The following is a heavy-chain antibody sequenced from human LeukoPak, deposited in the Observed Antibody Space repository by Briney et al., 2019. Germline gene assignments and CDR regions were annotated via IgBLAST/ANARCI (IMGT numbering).Heavy chain of an antibody. CDR1: GGTFSSYA. D-gene: IGHD6-13*01. CDR3: ASPGGSSWYGTHGFYYYYYMDV. Sequence: SVKVSRKASGGTFSSYAISWVRQAPGQGLEWMGGIIPIFGTANYAQKFQGRVTITADKSTSTAYMELSSLRSEDTAVYYCASPGGSSWYGTHGFYYYYYMDVWGKGTTVTVSS. CDR2: IIPIFGTA. J-gene: IGHJ6*03. V-gene: IGHV1-69*06.